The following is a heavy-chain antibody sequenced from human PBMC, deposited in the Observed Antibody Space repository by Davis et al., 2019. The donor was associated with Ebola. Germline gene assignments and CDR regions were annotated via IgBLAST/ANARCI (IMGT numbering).Heavy chain of an antibody. CDR2: INSDGSST. D-gene: IGHD2-15*01. Sequence: GESLKISCAASGFTFSSYWMHWVRQAPGKGLVWVSRINSDGSSTSYADSVKGRFTISRDNSKNTLYLQMNSLRDEDTAVYYCARGALVVAAWFDPWGQGTLVTVSS. V-gene: IGHV3-74*01. CDR3: ARGALVVAAWFDP. CDR1: GFTFSSYW. J-gene: IGHJ5*02.